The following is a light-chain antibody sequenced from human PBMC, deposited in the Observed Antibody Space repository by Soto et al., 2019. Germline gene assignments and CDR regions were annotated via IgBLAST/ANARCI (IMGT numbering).Light chain of an antibody. CDR3: QNYNRAPIT. Sequence: DIQMTQSPSSLSASVGARAPITCRASQGISIYLAWYQQTPGKVPKHLIYGASKLQSGVPSRFSGGGSGTNFTLTISSLQPEDVGTYYCQNYNRAPITFGQGTRLEIK. V-gene: IGKV1-27*01. CDR1: QGISIY. J-gene: IGKJ5*01. CDR2: GAS.